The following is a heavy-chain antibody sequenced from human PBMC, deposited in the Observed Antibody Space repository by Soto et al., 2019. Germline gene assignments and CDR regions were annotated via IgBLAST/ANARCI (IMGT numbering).Heavy chain of an antibody. CDR2: ISYDGGTT. CDR1: GFTFSSYG. CDR3: TTDPFSGWYRGWFDP. V-gene: IGHV3-15*01. Sequence: GGSLRLSCAASGFTFSSYGMHWVCQAPGKGLEWVAVISYDGGTTDYAAPVKGRFTISRDDSKNTLYLQMNSLKTEDTAVYYCTTDPFSGWYRGWFDPWGQGTLVTVSS. J-gene: IGHJ5*02. D-gene: IGHD6-19*01.